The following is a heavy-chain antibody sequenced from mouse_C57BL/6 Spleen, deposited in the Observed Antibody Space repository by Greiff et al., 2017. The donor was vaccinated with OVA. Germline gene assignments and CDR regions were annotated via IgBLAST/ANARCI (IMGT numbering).Heavy chain of an antibody. CDR3: ARTGLYYGNRYFDV. J-gene: IGHJ1*03. D-gene: IGHD2-1*01. CDR2: IYPSDSET. V-gene: IGHV1-61*01. CDR1: GYTFTSYW. Sequence: QVQLQQSGAELVRPGSSVKLSCKASGYTFTSYWMDWVKQRPGQGLEWIGNIYPSDSETHYNQKFKDKATLTVDKSSSTAYMQLSSLTSEDSAVYYCARTGLYYGNRYFDVWGTGTTVTVSS.